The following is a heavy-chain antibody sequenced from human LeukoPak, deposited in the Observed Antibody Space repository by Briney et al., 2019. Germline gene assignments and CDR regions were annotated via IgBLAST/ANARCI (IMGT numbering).Heavy chain of an antibody. Sequence: PGGSLRLSCAASGFTFSSYWMHWVRHAPGKGLGWVSRINSDGRSTNYAGSVKGRFTISTDKATKTLYLHMNSVRAAETAVYISGKAGYNWNYEIYYCGEGTLVTVSS. CDR2: INSDGRST. V-gene: IGHV3-74*01. D-gene: IGHD1-7*01. CDR3: GKAGYNWNYEIYY. CDR1: GFTFSSYW. J-gene: IGHJ4*02.